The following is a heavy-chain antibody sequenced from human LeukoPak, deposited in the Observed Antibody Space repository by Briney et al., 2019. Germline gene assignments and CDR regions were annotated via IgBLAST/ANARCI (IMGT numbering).Heavy chain of an antibody. CDR1: GYTFTSYG. D-gene: IGHD3-9*01. CDR3: ARDILTGYLFDY. Sequence: ASVKVSCKASGYTFTSYGISWVRQAPGQGLEWMGWISVYNGNTNYAQKLQGRVTMTTDTSTSTAYMELRSLRSDDTAVYYCARDILTGYLFDYWGQGTLVTVSS. V-gene: IGHV1-18*04. J-gene: IGHJ4*02. CDR2: ISVYNGNT.